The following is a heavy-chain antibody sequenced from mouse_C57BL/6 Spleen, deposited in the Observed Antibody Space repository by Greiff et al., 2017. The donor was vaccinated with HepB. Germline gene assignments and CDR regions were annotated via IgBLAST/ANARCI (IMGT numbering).Heavy chain of an antibody. CDR2: IYPGSGNT. D-gene: IGHD1-1*01. CDR3: ARPGSSYGWFAY. CDR1: GYTFTDYY. Sequence: QVQLQQSGAELVRPGASVKLSCKASGYTFTDYYINWVKQRPGQGLEWIARIYPGSGNTYYNEKFKGKATLTAEKSSSTAYMQLSSLTSEDSAVYCCARPGSSYGWFAYWGQGTLVTVSA. J-gene: IGHJ3*01. V-gene: IGHV1-76*01.